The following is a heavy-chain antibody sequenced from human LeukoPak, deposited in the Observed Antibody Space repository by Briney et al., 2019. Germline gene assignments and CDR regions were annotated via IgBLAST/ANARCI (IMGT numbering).Heavy chain of an antibody. CDR3: TRGSGFETGDY. J-gene: IGHJ4*02. D-gene: IGHD5-12*01. Sequence: GGSLRLSCAASGFTVSGNYMSWVRQAPGKGLEWISVIYGGGNTRYYADSVKGRFTVSRDNAKNTFHLQMQSLKVEDTAIYYCTRGSGFETGDYWGQGTLVTVSS. V-gene: IGHV3-53*01. CDR1: GFTVSGNY. CDR2: IYGGGNT.